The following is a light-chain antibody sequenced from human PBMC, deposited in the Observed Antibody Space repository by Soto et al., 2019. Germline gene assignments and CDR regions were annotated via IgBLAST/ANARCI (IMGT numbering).Light chain of an antibody. CDR1: SSDIGSYNR. V-gene: IGLV2-18*02. CDR3: NSFTISSTYV. CDR2: EVS. J-gene: IGLJ1*01. Sequence: LTQPPSVSGSPGQSVTISCTGTSSDIGSYNRVSWYQQPPGTAPKLMIYEVSNRPSGVPDRFSGSKSGNTASLTISGLQAEDEADYYCNSFTISSTYVLGTGTKVTVL.